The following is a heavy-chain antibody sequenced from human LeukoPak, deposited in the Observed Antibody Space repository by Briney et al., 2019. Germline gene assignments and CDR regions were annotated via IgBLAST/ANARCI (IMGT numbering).Heavy chain of an antibody. CDR2: IYSGGTT. Sequence: GSLRLSCAASGFTVSSNYMSWVRQAPGKGLEWVSVIYSGGTTYYADSVKGRFTVSRDSSKNTLYLQMNSLRAEDTAVYYCASGGRYSGSYSVVDYWGQGTLVTVSS. J-gene: IGHJ4*02. D-gene: IGHD1-26*01. V-gene: IGHV3-53*01. CDR1: GFTVSSNY. CDR3: ASGGRYSGSYSVVDY.